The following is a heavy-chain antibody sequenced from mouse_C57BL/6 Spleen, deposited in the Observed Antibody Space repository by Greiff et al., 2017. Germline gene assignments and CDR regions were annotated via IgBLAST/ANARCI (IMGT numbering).Heavy chain of an antibody. D-gene: IGHD1-1*01. CDR3: ATLYYDGSSLTGDYFDY. V-gene: IGHV5-17*01. CDR1: GFTFSDYG. CDR2: ISSGSSTI. J-gene: IGHJ2*01. Sequence: EVQGVESGGGLVKPGGSLKLSCAASGFTFSDYGMHWVRQAPEKGLEWVAYISSGSSTIYYADTVKGRFTISRDNAKNTLFLQMTSLRSEDTAMYYCATLYYDGSSLTGDYFDYWGQGTTLTVSS.